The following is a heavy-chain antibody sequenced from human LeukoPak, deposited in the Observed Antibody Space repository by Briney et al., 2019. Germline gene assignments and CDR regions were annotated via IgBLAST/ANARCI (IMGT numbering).Heavy chain of an antibody. V-gene: IGHV1-46*01. D-gene: IGHD6-13*01. CDR1: GYTFTSYY. Sequence: GASVKVSCKASGYTFTSYYMHWVRQAPGQGLEWMGIINPSGGSISYAQKFQGGVTMTRDTSTSTVYMELSSLRSEDTAVYYCARGWGIAAAGTAGRSSWYFDLWGRGTLVTVSS. CDR2: INPSGGSI. CDR3: ARGWGIAAAGTAGRSSWYFDL. J-gene: IGHJ2*01.